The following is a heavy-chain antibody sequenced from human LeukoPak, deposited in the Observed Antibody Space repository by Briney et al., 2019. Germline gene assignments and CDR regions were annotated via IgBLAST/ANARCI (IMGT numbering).Heavy chain of an antibody. J-gene: IGHJ4*02. V-gene: IGHV4-59*03. Sequence: SETLSLTCIVSGGSISNYYWSWFRQPPGKGLEWIGVICDNGNTDYNPSLKSRVTISVDTSKSQFSLKLNSLAAADTAVYYCATGRDPYKTGHWGQGTLVTVSS. CDR3: ATGRDPYKTGH. CDR2: ICDNGNT. D-gene: IGHD3-10*01. CDR1: GGSISNYY.